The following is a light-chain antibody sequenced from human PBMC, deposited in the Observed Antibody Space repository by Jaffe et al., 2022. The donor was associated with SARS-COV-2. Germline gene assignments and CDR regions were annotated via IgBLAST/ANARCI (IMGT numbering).Light chain of an antibody. CDR3: QQSHSTLLT. CDR2: TAS. Sequence: DIQMTQSPSSLSASVGDRVTITCRAGQSISTFLGWYQQRPGKAPNLLIYTASSLQSGLPSRFSGSGSGTDFTLTISNLQPEDSATYYCQQSHSTLLTFGGGTKVEIK. CDR1: QSISTF. V-gene: IGKV1-39*01. J-gene: IGKJ4*01.